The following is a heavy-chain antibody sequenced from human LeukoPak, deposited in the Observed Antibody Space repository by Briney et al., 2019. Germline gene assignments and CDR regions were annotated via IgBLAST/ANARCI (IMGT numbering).Heavy chain of an antibody. CDR2: INPSGGST. Sequence: ASVKVSCKASGYTFTSYYMHWVRQAPGQGLEWMGIINPSGGSTSYAQKFQGRVTMTRDMSTSTVYMELSSLRSEDTAVYYCASRPGVAAAGTNDAFDIWGQGTMVTVSS. J-gene: IGHJ3*02. V-gene: IGHV1-46*01. CDR1: GYTFTSYY. D-gene: IGHD6-13*01. CDR3: ASRPGVAAAGTNDAFDI.